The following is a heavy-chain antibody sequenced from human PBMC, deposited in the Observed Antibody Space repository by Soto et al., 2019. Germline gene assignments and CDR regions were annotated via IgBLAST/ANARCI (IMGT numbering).Heavy chain of an antibody. Sequence: LSLTCTVSGASIPTTGYYWAWIRQPPGKGLEWIGSVYYTRDTYYSPSLKSRVNMSVDTSKDQFSLTLRSVSAADTALYFCARCKLMATFDFWGQGNLVTVSS. CDR1: GASIPTTGYY. D-gene: IGHD2-8*01. J-gene: IGHJ4*02. CDR2: VYYTRDT. V-gene: IGHV4-39*01. CDR3: ARCKLMATFDF.